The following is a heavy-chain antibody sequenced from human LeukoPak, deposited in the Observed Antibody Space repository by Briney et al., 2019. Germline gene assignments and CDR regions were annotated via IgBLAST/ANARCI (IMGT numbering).Heavy chain of an antibody. J-gene: IGHJ6*03. CDR1: GGSFSGYY. D-gene: IGHD1-26*01. CDR2: IYHSGST. V-gene: IGHV4-38-2*01. Sequence: SETLSLTCAVYGGSFSGYYWGWIRQPPGKGLEWIGSIYHSGSTYYNPSLKSRVTISVDTSKNQFSLKLSSVTAADTAVYYCARRGSYYYYYYMDVWGKGTTVTVSS. CDR3: ARRGSYYYYYYMDV.